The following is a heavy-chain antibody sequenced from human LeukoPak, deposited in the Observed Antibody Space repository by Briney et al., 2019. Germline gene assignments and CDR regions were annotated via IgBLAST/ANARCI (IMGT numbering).Heavy chain of an antibody. D-gene: IGHD1-26*01. CDR2: ISYDGSNK. CDR1: GFTFSSYG. Sequence: PGGSLRLSCAASGFTFSSYGMHWVRQAPGKRLEWVAVISYDGSNKYYADSVKGRFTISRDNSKNTLYLQMNSLRAEDTAVYYCATAWEPEPSDAFDIWGQGTMVTVSS. V-gene: IGHV3-30*03. CDR3: ATAWEPEPSDAFDI. J-gene: IGHJ3*02.